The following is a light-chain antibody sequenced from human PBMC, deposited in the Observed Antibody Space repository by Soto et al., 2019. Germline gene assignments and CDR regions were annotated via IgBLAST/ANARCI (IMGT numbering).Light chain of an antibody. CDR2: ENN. CDR1: SSNIGAGYE. Sequence: QSVLTQPPSVSGAPGQRVTISCTGRSSNIGAGYEAHWYQQVPGTAPKLLIYENNNRPSGVPDRFSGSKSGTSASLAITGLQAEDGAEYYCQSYDSSLSGYVFGTGTKLTVL. V-gene: IGLV1-40*01. CDR3: QSYDSSLSGYV. J-gene: IGLJ1*01.